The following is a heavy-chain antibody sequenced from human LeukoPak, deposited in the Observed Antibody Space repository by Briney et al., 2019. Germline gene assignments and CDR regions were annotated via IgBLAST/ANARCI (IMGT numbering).Heavy chain of an antibody. V-gene: IGHV3-7*01. CDR1: GFTFSSYW. CDR2: IKKDGSEK. D-gene: IGHD2-15*01. CDR3: ARDPLVVVAATGSYDI. Sequence: GGSLRLSCAASGFTFSSYWMSWVRQAPGKGLEWVANIKKDGSEKYYVDSVKGRFTISRDNAKNSLYLQMNSLRAEDTAVYYCARDPLVVVAATGSYDIWGQGTMVTVSS. J-gene: IGHJ3*02.